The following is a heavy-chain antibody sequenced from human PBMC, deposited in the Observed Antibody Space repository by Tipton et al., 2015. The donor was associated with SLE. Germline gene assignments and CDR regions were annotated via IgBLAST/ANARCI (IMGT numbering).Heavy chain of an antibody. CDR1: GYSFISYW. Sequence: VQLVQSGAEVKRTGESLKISCQGSGYSFISYWIGWVRQMPGKGLEWMGIICPRDSDVRYSPSFRGQVTISADRSINTAYLQWSRLRASDPAIYYCARPHDIFFTDGYWGQGTLITVSS. J-gene: IGHJ4*02. D-gene: IGHD3-3*01. V-gene: IGHV5-51*03. CDR3: ARPHDIFFTDGY. CDR2: ICPRDSDV.